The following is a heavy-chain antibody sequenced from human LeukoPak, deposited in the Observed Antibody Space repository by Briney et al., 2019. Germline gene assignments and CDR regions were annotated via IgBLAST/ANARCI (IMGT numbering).Heavy chain of an antibody. CDR1: GFTFSSYA. CDR3: AKKQQAGTGWNLDV. J-gene: IGHJ6*04. CDR2: ISDSGGDT. Sequence: GGSLRLSCAASGFTFSSYAMSWVRQAPGKGLEWVSSISDSGGDTYYANSVKGRFTISRDNSKNTPYLQMNSLRAEDTAVYHCAKKQQAGTGWNLDVWGTGTTVTVSS. D-gene: IGHD1-1*01. V-gene: IGHV3-23*01.